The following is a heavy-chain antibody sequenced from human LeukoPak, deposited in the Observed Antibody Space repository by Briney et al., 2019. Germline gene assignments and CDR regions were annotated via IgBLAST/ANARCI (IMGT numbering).Heavy chain of an antibody. J-gene: IGHJ6*02. V-gene: IGHV1-2*02. CDR1: GYTFTDYF. D-gene: IGHD2-2*01. Sequence: ASVKVSCKASGYTFTDYFMHWVRQAPGQGLEWMGCINPNSGGTHYAQKFQGRVTMTRDTSVSTAYMELSRLRSDDTAVYYCARDHCTSSGCYEYYYYGMDVWGQGTTVTVSS. CDR2: INPNSGGT. CDR3: ARDHCTSSGCYEYYYYGMDV.